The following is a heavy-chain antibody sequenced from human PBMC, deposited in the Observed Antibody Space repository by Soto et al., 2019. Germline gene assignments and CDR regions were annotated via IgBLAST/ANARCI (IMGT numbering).Heavy chain of an antibody. CDR1: GYTFTSYY. CDR3: AKDGGDGYTLDL. CDR2: INPSGGST. V-gene: IGHV1-46*03. Sequence: QVQLVQSGAEVKKPGASVKVSCKASGYTFTSYYMHWVRQAPGQGLEWMGIINPSGGSTSYAQKFQGRVTMTRDTSTSTVYMELSSLRSEDTAVYYCAKDGGDGYTLDLWGRGTLVTVSS. D-gene: IGHD3-16*01. J-gene: IGHJ2*01.